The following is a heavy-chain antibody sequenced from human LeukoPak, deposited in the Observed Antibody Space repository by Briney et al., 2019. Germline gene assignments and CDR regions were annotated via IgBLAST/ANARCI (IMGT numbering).Heavy chain of an antibody. D-gene: IGHD2-15*01. J-gene: IGHJ5*02. CDR1: GFTFSDYY. V-gene: IGHV3-11*01. CDR3: ARQGYCSRGSCYWSGWFDP. Sequence: GSLRLSCVVSGFTFSDYYMCWIRQAPGKGLEWVSYISSDNSTTYYADSVKGRFTVSRDNAKDSLYLQMNSLRAEDTAVYYCARQGYCSRGSCYWSGWFDPWGQGTLVTVSS. CDR2: ISSDNSTT.